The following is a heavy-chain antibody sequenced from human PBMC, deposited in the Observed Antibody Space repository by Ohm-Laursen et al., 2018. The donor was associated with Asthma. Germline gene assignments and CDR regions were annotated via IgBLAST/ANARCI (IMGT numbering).Heavy chain of an antibody. V-gene: IGHV3-48*01. CDR1: GFTFSSYS. J-gene: IGHJ5*02. Sequence: SLRLSCTAPGFTFSSYSMSWVRQAPGKGLEWLSYISSSGTTIFSADSAKGRFTISRDNAKKSLYLQINSLRADDSAVYYCARDLLGSTGTTDLWGQGTLVAVSS. D-gene: IGHD1-1*01. CDR2: ISSSGTTI. CDR3: ARDLLGSTGTTDL.